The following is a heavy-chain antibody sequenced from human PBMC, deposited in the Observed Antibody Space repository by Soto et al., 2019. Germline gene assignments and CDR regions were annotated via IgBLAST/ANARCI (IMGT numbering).Heavy chain of an antibody. CDR3: ARIAAAYYYYYGMDV. CDR1: GYSFTSYW. Sequence: PGESLKISCKGSGYSFTSYWISWVRQMPGKGLEWMGRIAPSEPYTNYSPSFQGHVTISADKSISTAYLQWSSLKASDTAMYYCARIAAAYYYYYGMDVWGQGTTVTVSS. J-gene: IGHJ6*02. CDR2: IAPSEPYT. D-gene: IGHD6-13*01. V-gene: IGHV5-10-1*01.